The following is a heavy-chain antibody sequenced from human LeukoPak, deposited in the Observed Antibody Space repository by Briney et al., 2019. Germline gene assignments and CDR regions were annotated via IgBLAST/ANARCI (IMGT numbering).Heavy chain of an antibody. V-gene: IGHV3-30*18. CDR2: ISYDESNE. CDR1: GFTFSSYG. Sequence: GSLRLSCAASGFTFSSYGMHWVRQAPGKGLEWVAAISYDESNEYYVDSVKGRFIVSRDNSKNTLYLQMNSLRVEDTAVYYCVKVPRSGCCAFDIWGQGTMVTVSS. J-gene: IGHJ3*02. CDR3: VKVPRSGCCAFDI. D-gene: IGHD6-19*01.